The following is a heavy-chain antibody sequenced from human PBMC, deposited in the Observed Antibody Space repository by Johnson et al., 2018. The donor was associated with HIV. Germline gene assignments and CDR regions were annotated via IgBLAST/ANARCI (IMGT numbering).Heavy chain of an antibody. D-gene: IGHD4-23*01. Sequence: QVQLVESGGGVVQPGRSLRLSCEGSGFTFSRYGMHWVRQAPGKGLEWVAVIWYDGSNENSTESVKGRFNISSNNSKKTLYLQMNSLRVDDTATYYGAKSPGKDNGGNSGGIDFWGQGTRVTVSS. CDR2: IWYDGSNE. CDR3: AKSPGKDNGGNSGGIDF. V-gene: IGHV3-33*03. J-gene: IGHJ3*01. CDR1: GFTFSRYG.